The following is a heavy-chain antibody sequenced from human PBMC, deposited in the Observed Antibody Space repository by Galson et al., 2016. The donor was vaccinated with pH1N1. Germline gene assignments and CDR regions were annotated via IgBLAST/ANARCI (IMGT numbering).Heavy chain of an antibody. Sequence: PALVKPTQTLTLTCTFSGFSLTNSGVAVGWIRQPPGKALEWLALFYWDGDQRPSPSLKSRLTITKGTSKNQVVLTMTNVDPVDTATYYCAHRRRGSGTPGVYDYWGQGTLVTVSS. J-gene: IGHJ4*02. CDR2: FYWDGDQ. V-gene: IGHV2-5*02. D-gene: IGHD3-10*01. CDR3: AHRRRGSGTPGVYDY. CDR1: GFSLTNSGVA.